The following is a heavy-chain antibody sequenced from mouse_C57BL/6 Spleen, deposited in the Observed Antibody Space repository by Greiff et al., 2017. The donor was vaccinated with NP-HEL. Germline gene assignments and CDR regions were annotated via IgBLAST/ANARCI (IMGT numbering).Heavy chain of an antibody. D-gene: IGHD2-2*01. CDR1: GFSLTSYG. CDR2: IWSGGST. V-gene: IGHV2-2*01. J-gene: IGHJ3*01. CDR3: ARNDAMFTGEGWFAY. Sequence: QVQLQQSGPGLVQPSQSLSITCTVSGFSLTSYGVHWVRQSPGKGLEWLGVIWSGGSTGYNAAFISRLSISKDNSKSQVFFKMNSLQADDTAIYYCARNDAMFTGEGWFAYWGQGTLVTVSA.